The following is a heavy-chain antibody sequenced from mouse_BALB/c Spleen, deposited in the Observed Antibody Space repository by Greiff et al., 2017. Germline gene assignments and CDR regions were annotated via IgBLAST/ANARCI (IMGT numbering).Heavy chain of an antibody. CDR2: ISSGGSYT. J-gene: IGHJ3*01. D-gene: IGHD1-1*01. CDR1: GFTFSSYG. Sequence: EVKLMESGGDLVKPGGSLKLSCAASGFTFSSYGMSWVRQTPDKRLEWVATISSGGSYTYYPDSVKGRFTISRDNAKNTLYLQMSSLKSEDTAMYYCARQDYYGSSYQAWFAYWGQGTLVTVSA. V-gene: IGHV5-6*01. CDR3: ARQDYYGSSYQAWFAY.